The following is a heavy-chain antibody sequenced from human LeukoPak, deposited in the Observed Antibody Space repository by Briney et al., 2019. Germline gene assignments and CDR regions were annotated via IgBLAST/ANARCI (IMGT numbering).Heavy chain of an antibody. Sequence: GGSLRLSCAASTFTFSKYAMSWVRQAPGKGLEWVSAISDSGGRTKYADSVKGRFIISRDNSKNTLYLQMESLRAEDTALYYCARDGGLSFFSYMGVWGIGTTVTISS. CDR1: TFTFSKYA. CDR3: ARDGGLSFFSYMGV. D-gene: IGHD3-16*01. V-gene: IGHV3-23*01. CDR2: ISDSGGRT. J-gene: IGHJ6*03.